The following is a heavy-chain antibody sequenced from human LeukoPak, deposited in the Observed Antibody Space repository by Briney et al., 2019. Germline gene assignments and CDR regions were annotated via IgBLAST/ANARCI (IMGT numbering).Heavy chain of an antibody. CDR1: GFTLSGYE. Sequence: GGSLRLSCAASGFTLSGYEMNWVRQAPGRGLEWVSYISASGSTIHYADSVKGRFIISRDNAKKSLYLQMNSLRAEDTAVYYCAKDGGWDDYGDFSPLDYWGQGTLVTLSS. D-gene: IGHD4-17*01. CDR2: ISASGSTI. CDR3: AKDGGWDDYGDFSPLDY. V-gene: IGHV3-48*03. J-gene: IGHJ4*02.